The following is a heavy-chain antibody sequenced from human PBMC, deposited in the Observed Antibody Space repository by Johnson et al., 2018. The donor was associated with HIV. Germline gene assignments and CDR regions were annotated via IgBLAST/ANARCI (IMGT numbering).Heavy chain of an antibody. CDR3: ASSEGARYSYGYPDSQGDAFDI. V-gene: IGHV3-30*03. J-gene: IGHJ3*02. CDR1: GFTFSTYG. Sequence: QVQLVESGGGLVKPGESLRLSCAASGFTFSTYGMHWVRQAPGKGLEWVAVISYDGSNKYYADSVKGRFTISRDNSKNTLYLQMNSLRAEDTAVYYCASSEGARYSYGYPDSQGDAFDILGQGTMVTVSS. CDR2: ISYDGSNK. D-gene: IGHD5-18*01.